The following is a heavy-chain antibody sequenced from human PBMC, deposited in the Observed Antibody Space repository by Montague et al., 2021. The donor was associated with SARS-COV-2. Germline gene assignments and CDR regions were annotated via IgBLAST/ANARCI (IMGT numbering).Heavy chain of an antibody. CDR1: GFTFSSYD. J-gene: IGHJ5*02. Sequence: SLILSCAASGFTFSSYDISWVLQAPVKGLEWGSALSSSGDSTFYXDSVQGRFTISRDNRKNTLYLQMNSLRDEDTAVYHCAIYTVATNRRRWFDPGGQGALVTVSS. D-gene: IGHD6-19*01. CDR3: AIYTVATNRRRWFDP. CDR2: LSSSGDST. V-gene: IGHV3-23*01.